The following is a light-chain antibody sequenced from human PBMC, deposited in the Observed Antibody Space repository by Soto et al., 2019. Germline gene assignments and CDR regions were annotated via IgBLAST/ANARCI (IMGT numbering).Light chain of an antibody. CDR3: QQYDSCPT. CDR2: DAS. CDR1: QNINNY. J-gene: IGKJ5*01. Sequence: DVKMNMSAASVSVSEKDRVTITCQASQNINNYLSWYQQKPGRAPKLLIYDASNLEAGVPSRFRGSGSGTDFTFTISRLQPEDIATYYCQQYDSCPTFGQGTLLDIK. V-gene: IGKV1-33*01.